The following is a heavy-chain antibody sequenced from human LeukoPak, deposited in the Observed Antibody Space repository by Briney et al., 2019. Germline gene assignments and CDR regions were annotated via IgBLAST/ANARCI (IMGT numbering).Heavy chain of an antibody. V-gene: IGHV3-23*01. Sequence: GGSLRLSCAASGFTFSSYAMSWVRQAPGKGLEWVSAISGSGGSTYYADSVKGRFTISRDNSKNTLYLQMNSLRAEDTAVYYCAKDPSRYDFWSGYPIPYWGQGTLVTVSS. D-gene: IGHD3-3*01. CDR2: ISGSGGST. J-gene: IGHJ4*02. CDR1: GFTFSSYA. CDR3: AKDPSRYDFWSGYPIPY.